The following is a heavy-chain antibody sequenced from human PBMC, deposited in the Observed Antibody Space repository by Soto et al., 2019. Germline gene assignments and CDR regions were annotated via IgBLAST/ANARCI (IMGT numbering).Heavy chain of an antibody. CDR3: ARVEVDQLGLYYYYYGMDV. V-gene: IGHV4-59*01. D-gene: IGHD6-13*01. CDR2: IYYSGST. J-gene: IGHJ6*02. Sequence: QVQLQESGPGLVKPSETLSLTCTVSGGSISSYYWSWIRQPPGKGLEWIGYIYYSGSTNYNPSLKSRVTISVEASKNQFSLKLRSVTAADTAVYDCARVEVDQLGLYYYYYGMDVWGPGTTVTVSS. CDR1: GGSISSYY.